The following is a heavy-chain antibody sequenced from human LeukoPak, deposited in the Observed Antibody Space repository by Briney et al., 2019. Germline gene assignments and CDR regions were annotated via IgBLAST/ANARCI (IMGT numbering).Heavy chain of an antibody. D-gene: IGHD3-9*01. Sequence: GSLRLSCAASGFTFSSYGMSWVRQAPGKGLEWVSAISGSGGSTYYADSVKGRFTISRDNAKNSLYLQMNSLRAEDTAVYYCARDHDILTGHTRGAGFDPWGQGTLVTVSS. V-gene: IGHV3-23*01. CDR3: ARDHDILTGHTRGAGFDP. J-gene: IGHJ5*02. CDR2: ISGSGGST. CDR1: GFTFSSYG.